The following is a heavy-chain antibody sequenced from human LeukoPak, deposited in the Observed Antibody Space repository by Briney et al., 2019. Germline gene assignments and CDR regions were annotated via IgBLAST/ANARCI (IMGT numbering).Heavy chain of an antibody. CDR3: ARGGRFGARRSVVVAATGIHGTSYSY. D-gene: IGHD2-15*01. V-gene: IGHV4-34*01. J-gene: IGHJ4*02. CDR1: GGSFSGYY. CDR2: INHSGST. Sequence: PSETLSLTCAVYGGSFSGYYWSRIRQPPGKGLEWIGEINHSGSTNYNPSLKSRVTITVDTSKNQFSLQLSSVTAADTAVYYCARGGRFGARRSVVVAATGIHGTSYSYWGQGTLVTVSS.